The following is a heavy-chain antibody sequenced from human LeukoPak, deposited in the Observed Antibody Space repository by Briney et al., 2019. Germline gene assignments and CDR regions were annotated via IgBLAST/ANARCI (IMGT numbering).Heavy chain of an antibody. CDR2: VIPILGIA. Sequence: SVKVSCKASGGTFSSYAISWVRQAPGQGLEWMGRVIPILGIANYAQKFQGRVTITADKSTSTAYMELSSLRSEDTAVYYCARDVDSGLLWFGETLLDYWGQGTLVTVSS. CDR3: ARDVDSGLLWFGETLLDY. V-gene: IGHV1-69*04. J-gene: IGHJ4*02. D-gene: IGHD3-10*01. CDR1: GGTFSSYA.